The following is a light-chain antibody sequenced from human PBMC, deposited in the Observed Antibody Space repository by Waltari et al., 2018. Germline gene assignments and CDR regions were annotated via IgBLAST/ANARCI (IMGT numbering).Light chain of an antibody. Sequence: DIQMTQSPSSVSASVGDRVTITCRASRDISRWLAWYQQKPGKAPKFLIYDASTLQSGVPSRFSGSGSGREFTLTISSLQPEDFATYYCQQANSFPLTFGGGTKVEIK. CDR2: DAS. V-gene: IGKV1-12*01. CDR3: QQANSFPLT. CDR1: RDISRW. J-gene: IGKJ4*01.